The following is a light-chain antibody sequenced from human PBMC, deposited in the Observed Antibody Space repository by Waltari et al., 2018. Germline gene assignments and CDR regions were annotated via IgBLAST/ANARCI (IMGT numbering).Light chain of an antibody. CDR1: SRDVGFYDF. Sequence: QSALTQPASVSGSPGQSITISCTGTSRDVGFYDFVSWFQQHPGKAPKVMIYKVSNRPSGVSNRFSGSRSANTASLTRSGLQAEDEADYYCSSYTRRSYWVFGGGTQLTVL. CDR2: KVS. V-gene: IGLV2-14*01. CDR3: SSYTRRSYWV. J-gene: IGLJ3*02.